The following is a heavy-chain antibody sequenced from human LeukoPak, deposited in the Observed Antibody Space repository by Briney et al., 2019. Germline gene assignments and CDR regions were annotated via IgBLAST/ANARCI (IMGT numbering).Heavy chain of an antibody. Sequence: RTGRSLRLSCAASGFTFSSYNMNWVRQAPGKGLEWVSSISGSSNYIYYADSVKGRFTISRDNAKNSLYLQMNSLRAEDTAVYYCAREATPQGRLQSRTFDIWGQGTMVTVSS. CDR1: GFTFSSYN. D-gene: IGHD5-24*01. CDR2: ISGSSNYI. V-gene: IGHV3-21*01. J-gene: IGHJ3*02. CDR3: AREATPQGRLQSRTFDI.